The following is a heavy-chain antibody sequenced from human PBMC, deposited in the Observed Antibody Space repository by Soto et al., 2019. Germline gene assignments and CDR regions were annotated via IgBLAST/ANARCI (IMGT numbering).Heavy chain of an antibody. D-gene: IGHD2-8*02. CDR2: IYWDDDR. J-gene: IGHJ3*01. V-gene: IGHV2-5*02. CDR3: AHSAWYAFGF. CDR1: GFSLTTTGAG. Sequence: QITLKESGATLVKPTQTLTLTCTCSGFSLTTTGAGVGWIRQPPGKALEWLALIYWDDDRRYSPSLKSRLTITKDTSKNQVVLTMTNMDPVDTATYFCAHSAWYAFGFWGQGTLVTVSS.